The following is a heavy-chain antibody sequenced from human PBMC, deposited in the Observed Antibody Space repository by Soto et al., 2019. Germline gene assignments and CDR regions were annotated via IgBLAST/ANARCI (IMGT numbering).Heavy chain of an antibody. V-gene: IGHV3-64D*06. Sequence: GGSLRLSCSASGFTFNTFAMHWVRQTPGKGLEFVSAISSNGGNTYYADSVKGRFAISRDNSKNTLYLQMYSLRPEDTALYYCVKEGYMRSDWYGQFDCWGQGTLVTVSS. CDR3: VKEGYMRSDWYGQFDC. CDR2: ISSNGGNT. D-gene: IGHD6-19*01. CDR1: GFTFNTFA. J-gene: IGHJ4*02.